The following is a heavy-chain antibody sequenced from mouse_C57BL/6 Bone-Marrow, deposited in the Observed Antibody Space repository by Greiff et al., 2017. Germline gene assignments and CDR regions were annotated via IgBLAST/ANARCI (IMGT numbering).Heavy chain of an antibody. Sequence: QVQLQQPGAELVKPGASVTLSCKASGYTFTSYWMHWVKQRPGQGLEWIGMIHPNSGSTNYNEKFKSKATLTVDKSSSTAYMQLSSLTSEDSAVYYCARAYGSSYAYAMDYWGQGTSVTVSS. V-gene: IGHV1-64*01. J-gene: IGHJ4*01. CDR1: GYTFTSYW. CDR2: IHPNSGST. CDR3: ARAYGSSYAYAMDY. D-gene: IGHD1-1*01.